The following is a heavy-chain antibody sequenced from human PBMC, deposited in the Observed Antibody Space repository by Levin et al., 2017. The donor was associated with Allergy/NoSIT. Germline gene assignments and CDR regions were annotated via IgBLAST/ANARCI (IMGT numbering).Heavy chain of an antibody. V-gene: IGHV3-11*01. CDR1: GFTFSDYF. CDR2: ISGSGDSI. CDR3: ARGRGSWDY. Sequence: LSLTCAASGFTFSDYFMSWIRQAPGKGLEWVSYISGSGDSIYYADSVKGRFTFSRDNADNSLYLQMNSLRAEDTAVYYCARGRGSWDYWGQGTLVTVSS. D-gene: IGHD6-13*01. J-gene: IGHJ4*02.